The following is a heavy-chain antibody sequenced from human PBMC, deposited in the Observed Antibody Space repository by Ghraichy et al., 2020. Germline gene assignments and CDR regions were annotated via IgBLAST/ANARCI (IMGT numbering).Heavy chain of an antibody. CDR2: IYYSGST. CDR3: ARISPLNIVVVPAASSPLDY. CDR1: GGSISSSSYY. Sequence: SETLSLTCTVSGGSISSSSYYWGWIRQPPGKGLEWIGSIYYSGSTYYNPSLKSRVTISVDTSKNQFSLKLSSVTAADTAVYYCARISPLNIVVVPAASSPLDYWGQGTLVTVSS. V-gene: IGHV4-39*07. D-gene: IGHD2-2*01. J-gene: IGHJ4*02.